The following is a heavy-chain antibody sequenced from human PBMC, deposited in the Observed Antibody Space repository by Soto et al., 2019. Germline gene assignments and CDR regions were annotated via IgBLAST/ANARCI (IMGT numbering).Heavy chain of an antibody. V-gene: IGHV3-23*01. J-gene: IGHJ6*01. D-gene: IGHD1-1*01. CDR2: IDASGGTT. Sequence: EGQLLESGGRLVQPGESLRLSCAASGFTFSIYAMSWARQAPGKGLEWVSVIDASGGTTYTDSVKGRFTISRDNSKTSLDLQINSLRAEDTAVYYCAREKRHNSLGGRFGMDVW. CDR1: GFTFSIYA. CDR3: AREKRHNSLGGRFGMDV.